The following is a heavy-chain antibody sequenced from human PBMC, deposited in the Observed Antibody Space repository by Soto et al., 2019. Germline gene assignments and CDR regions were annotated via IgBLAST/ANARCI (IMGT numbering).Heavy chain of an antibody. J-gene: IGHJ6*02. CDR3: ARDWHSSSWEIGSYYCYGMDV. CDR1: GYTFTSYA. CDR2: INAGNGNT. V-gene: IGHV1-3*01. D-gene: IGHD6-13*01. Sequence: GASVKVSCKASGYTFTSYAMHWVRQAPGQRLEWMGWINAGNGNTKYSQKFQGRVTITRDTSASTAYMELSSLRSEDTAVYYCARDWHSSSWEIGSYYCYGMDVWGQGTTVTVSS.